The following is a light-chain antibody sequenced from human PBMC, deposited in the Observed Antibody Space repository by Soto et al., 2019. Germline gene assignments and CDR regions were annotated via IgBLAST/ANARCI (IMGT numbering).Light chain of an antibody. J-gene: IGLJ1*01. CDR3: AAWDDSLNGYV. CDR1: SSNIGSNT. Sequence: QSALTQPPSASGTPGQRVTISCSGSSSNIGSNTVNWYQQLPGTAPKLLLYSNDERPSGVPDRFSGSKSGTSASLAISGLQSEDEADYYCAAWDDSLNGYVFGTGTKV. CDR2: SND. V-gene: IGLV1-44*01.